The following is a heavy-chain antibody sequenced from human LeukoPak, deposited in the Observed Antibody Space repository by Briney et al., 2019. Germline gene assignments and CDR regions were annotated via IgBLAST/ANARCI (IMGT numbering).Heavy chain of an antibody. CDR1: GNYW. D-gene: IGHD2/OR15-2a*01. V-gene: IGHV3-74*01. CDR3: VSFYETY. Sequence: GGSLRLSCAASGNYWMHWVRQAPGKGLVWVSHINSDGSWTSYADSVEGRFTISKDNAKNTVYLQMNSLRAEDTAVYYCVSFYETYWGRGTLVTVSS. J-gene: IGHJ4*02. CDR2: INSDGSWT.